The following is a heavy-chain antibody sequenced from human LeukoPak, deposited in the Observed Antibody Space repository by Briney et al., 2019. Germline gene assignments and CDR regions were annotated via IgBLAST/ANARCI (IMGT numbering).Heavy chain of an antibody. Sequence: PGGSLRLSCAASGFTVSSSYMSWVRQAPGKGLEWVSVIYSGGSTYFADSVKGRFTLSRDNSKNTLYLQMNSLRAEDTAVYYCARDLPLRYWGQGTLVTVSS. V-gene: IGHV3-66*01. J-gene: IGHJ4*02. CDR1: GFTVSSSY. CDR2: IYSGGST. CDR3: ARDLPLRY.